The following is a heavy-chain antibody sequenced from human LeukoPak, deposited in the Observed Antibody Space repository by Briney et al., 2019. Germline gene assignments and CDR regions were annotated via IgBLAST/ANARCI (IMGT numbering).Heavy chain of an antibody. CDR3: ARDLGELLRYYFDY. CDR1: GFTFSSYS. D-gene: IGHD1-26*01. V-gene: IGHV3-21*01. J-gene: IGHJ4*02. CDR2: ISSSSSYI. Sequence: PGGSLRLSCAASGFTFSSYSMNWVRQAPGKGLEWVSSISSSSSYIYYADSVKGRFTISRDNAKNSLYLQMNSLRAEDTAVYYCARDLGELLRYYFDYWGQGTLVTVSS.